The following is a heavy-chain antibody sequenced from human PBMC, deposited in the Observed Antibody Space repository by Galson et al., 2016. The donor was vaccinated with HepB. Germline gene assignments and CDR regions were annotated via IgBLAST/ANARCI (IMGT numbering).Heavy chain of an antibody. CDR3: ASDDFKLARSAGMDV. CDR1: GSTFSGYD. Sequence: SLRLSCAASGSTFSGYDMNWVRQAPGKGLEWVSYISDTSSHTYYAESVKGRFTISRDNAKNSLYLQMNSRRVEDTAVYYCASDDFKLARSAGMDVWGQGTTVTVSS. D-gene: IGHD3-3*02. J-gene: IGHJ6*02. CDR2: ISDTSSHT. V-gene: IGHV3-21*01.